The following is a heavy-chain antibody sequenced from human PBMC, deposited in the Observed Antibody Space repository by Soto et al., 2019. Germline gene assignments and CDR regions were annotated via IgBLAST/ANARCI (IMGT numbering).Heavy chain of an antibody. J-gene: IGHJ4*02. CDR3: AKWNGYGDY. V-gene: IGHV3-23*01. CDR2: VSGGSGVT. CDR1: GFSFSTYG. Sequence: EVQLLESGGGLVQPGGSLRLSCAVSGFSFSTYGVTWVRQAPGKGLEWVSGVSGGSGVTHYADSVKGRFTITGDNSKNTVYLNMNGLRVEDTAVYYCAKWNGYGDYWGQGTLVTVSS. D-gene: IGHD1-1*01.